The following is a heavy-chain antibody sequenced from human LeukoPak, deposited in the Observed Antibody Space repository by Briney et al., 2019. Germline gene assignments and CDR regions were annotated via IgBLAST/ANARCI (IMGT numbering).Heavy chain of an antibody. CDR2: INPNSGNT. J-gene: IGHJ3*02. D-gene: IGHD3-22*01. CDR3: ARGGLNYYDSSGYSSDAFDI. CDR1: GYTFTGYY. V-gene: IGHV1-8*02. Sequence: ASVKVSCKASGYTFTGYYMHWVQQAPGQGLEWMGWINPNSGNTGYAQKFQGRVTMTRNTSISTAYMELSSLRSEDTAVYYCARGGLNYYDSSGYSSDAFDIWGQGTMVTVSS.